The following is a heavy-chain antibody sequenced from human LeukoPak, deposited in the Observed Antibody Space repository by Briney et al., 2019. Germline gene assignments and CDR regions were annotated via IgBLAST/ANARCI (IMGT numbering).Heavy chain of an antibody. CDR1: GFTFNAYS. J-gene: IGHJ6*02. V-gene: IGHV3-21*01. CDR3: ARDGVPAYYYAMDV. Sequence: GGSLRLSCAASGFTFNAYSMNWVRQAPGKGLEWVSSISSSGDYIYYADSLKGRFTISRDNAKNSLFLQMNSLRAEDTAVYYCARDGVPAYYYAMDVWGQGTTVTVSS. D-gene: IGHD3-16*01. CDR2: ISSSGDYI.